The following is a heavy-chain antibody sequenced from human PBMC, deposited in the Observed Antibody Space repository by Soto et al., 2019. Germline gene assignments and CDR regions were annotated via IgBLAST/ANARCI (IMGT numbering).Heavy chain of an antibody. J-gene: IGHJ4*02. CDR1: GDSVSSYY. CDR3: ARSFEIAAATT. Sequence: PSETLSLTCTVSGDSVSSYYWSWIRQPPGKGLEWIGYIYYSGSSNYNPSLKSRVTISVDTSKNQFSLKLSSVTAADTAVYYCARSFEIAAATTWGRGTLVTVSS. CDR2: IYYSGSS. V-gene: IGHV4-59*02. D-gene: IGHD6-13*01.